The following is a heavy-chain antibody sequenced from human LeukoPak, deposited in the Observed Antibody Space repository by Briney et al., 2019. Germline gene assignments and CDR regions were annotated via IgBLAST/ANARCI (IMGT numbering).Heavy chain of an antibody. CDR1: GFTFSNYG. CDR2: ISWNSGSI. D-gene: IGHD3-22*01. J-gene: IGHJ4*02. V-gene: IGHV3-9*01. CDR3: AKDTGYYYDSSGYWY. Sequence: GGSLRLSCAASGFTFSNYGMNWVRQAPGKGLEWVSGISWNSGSIGYADSVKGRFTISRDNAKNSLYLQMNSLRVEDTALYYCAKDTGYYYDSSGYWYWGQGTLVTVSS.